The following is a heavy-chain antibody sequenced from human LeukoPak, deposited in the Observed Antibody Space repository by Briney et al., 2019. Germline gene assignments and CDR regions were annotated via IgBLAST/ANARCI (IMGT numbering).Heavy chain of an antibody. CDR2: ISYDGSNK. D-gene: IGHD1-7*01. J-gene: IGHJ5*02. CDR3: ARDRNWNSFDP. V-gene: IGHV3-30*03. CDR1: GFTFSSYG. Sequence: GGSLRLSCAASGFTFSSYGMHWVRQAPGKGLEWVAVISYDGSNKYYADSVKGRFTISRDNSKNTLYLQMNSLRAEDTAVYYCARDRNWNSFDPWGQGTLVTVSS.